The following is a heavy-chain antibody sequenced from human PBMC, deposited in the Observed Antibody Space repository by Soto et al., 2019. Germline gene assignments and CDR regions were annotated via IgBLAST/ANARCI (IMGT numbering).Heavy chain of an antibody. CDR1: GFTFSTNP. J-gene: IGHJ4*02. CDR3: AKGGWGAVLDY. D-gene: IGHD3-16*01. CDR2: VSGGNT. Sequence: EVHLSESGGGSVQSGGSLRLSCGASGFTFSTNPMTWFRQAPGKGLEWVSSVSGGNTYYADFVKGRFTISRDTSKNILFLQMDSLRAEDTAVYYCAKGGWGAVLDYWGQGTLLIVSS. V-gene: IGHV3-23*01.